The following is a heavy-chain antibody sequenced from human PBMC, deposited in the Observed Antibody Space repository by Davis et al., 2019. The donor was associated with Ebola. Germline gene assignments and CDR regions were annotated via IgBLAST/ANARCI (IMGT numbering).Heavy chain of an antibody. D-gene: IGHD2-15*01. CDR1: GGSFSGYY. V-gene: IGHV4-34*01. Sequence: GSLRLSCAVYGGSFSGYYWSWIRQPPGKGLEWIGEINHSGSTNYNPSLKSRVTISVDTSKNQFSLKLSSVTAADTAVYYCARDSRPTRYYYYYGMDVWGQGTTVTVSS. J-gene: IGHJ6*02. CDR3: ARDSRPTRYYYYYGMDV. CDR2: INHSGST.